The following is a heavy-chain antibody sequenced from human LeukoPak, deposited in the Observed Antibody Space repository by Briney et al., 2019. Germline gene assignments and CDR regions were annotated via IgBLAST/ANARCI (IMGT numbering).Heavy chain of an antibody. V-gene: IGHV3-48*04. J-gene: IGHJ4*02. CDR2: ISSSHSTI. Sequence: PGGSLRLSCAASGFTFSSYRMNWVRQAPGKGLEWVSYISSSHSTIFYADSVKGRFTISRDNAKNSLYLQMNSLRAGDTAVYYCARALPSRRYYFDFWGQGTLVTVSS. CDR1: GFTFSSYR. D-gene: IGHD6-13*01. CDR3: ARALPSRRYYFDF.